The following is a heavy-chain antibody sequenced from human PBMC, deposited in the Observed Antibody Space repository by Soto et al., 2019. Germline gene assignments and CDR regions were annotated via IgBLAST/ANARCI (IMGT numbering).Heavy chain of an antibody. V-gene: IGHV1-46*01. J-gene: IGHJ6*02. D-gene: IGHD3-10*01. CDR1: GYTFTSYY. CDR2: INPSGGST. Sequence: QVQLVQSGAEVKKPGASVKVSCKASGYTFTSYYMHWVRQAPGQGLEWMGIINPSGGSTSYAQKFQGRLTMTRDTATSTVYMELGSLRSEDTAVYYCARVELSAYYYYYGMDVWGQGTTVTVSS. CDR3: ARVELSAYYYYYGMDV.